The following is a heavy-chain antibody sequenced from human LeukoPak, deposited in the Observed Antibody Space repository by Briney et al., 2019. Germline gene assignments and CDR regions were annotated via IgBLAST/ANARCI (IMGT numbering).Heavy chain of an antibody. Sequence: ASVKVSCKASCCTFTGYYMHWVRQAPGQGLGWMGRINPNSGGTNYAQTFQGRVTMTRDASISTAYMELSRLRSDDTAVYYCAREGGAYCSSTSCSFEKYNWFDPWGQGTLVTVSS. CDR3: AREGGAYCSSTSCSFEKYNWFDP. CDR2: INPNSGGT. CDR1: CCTFTGYY. J-gene: IGHJ5*02. D-gene: IGHD2-2*01. V-gene: IGHV1-2*06.